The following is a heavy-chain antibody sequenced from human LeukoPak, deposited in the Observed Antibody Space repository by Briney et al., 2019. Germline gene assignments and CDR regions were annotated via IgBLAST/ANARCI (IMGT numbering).Heavy chain of an antibody. Sequence: GGSLRLSCAASGCTFSSYAMHWVRQAPGKGLEWVAVISYDGSNKYYADSVKGRFTISRDKSKNTLYLQMNSLRAEDTAVYYCARGNYDSSGYYYSAFDYWGQGTLVTVSS. CDR2: ISYDGSNK. V-gene: IGHV3-30-3*01. D-gene: IGHD3-22*01. J-gene: IGHJ4*02. CDR1: GCTFSSYA. CDR3: ARGNYDSSGYYYSAFDY.